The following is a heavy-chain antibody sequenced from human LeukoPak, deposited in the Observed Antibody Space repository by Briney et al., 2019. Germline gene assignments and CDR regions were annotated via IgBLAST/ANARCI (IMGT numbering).Heavy chain of an antibody. V-gene: IGHV4-59*01. J-gene: IGHJ4*02. CDR1: GGFIRTYY. CDR2: IYHSGNT. Sequence: KPSETLSLTCTVSGGFIRTYYWSWIRQPPGKGLQWMGYIYHSGNTDYNPSLKSRVTISVDSSKNQFSLKLSSLTAADTAVYYCARDLGHFDYWGQGTLVTVSS. D-gene: IGHD7-27*01. CDR3: ARDLGHFDY.